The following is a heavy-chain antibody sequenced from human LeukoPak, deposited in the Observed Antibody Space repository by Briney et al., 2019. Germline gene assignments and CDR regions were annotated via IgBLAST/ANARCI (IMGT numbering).Heavy chain of an antibody. Sequence: GGSLRLSCAASGFTFSRYWMSWVRQAPGKGLQWVANIKPDGSEKYYVDSVKGRFTISRDNAKNSLYLQMNSLRAEDTAVYYCAKNQDWPGGGLDYWGQGTLVTVSS. J-gene: IGHJ4*02. CDR2: IKPDGSEK. CDR3: AKNQDWPGGGLDY. V-gene: IGHV3-7*02. CDR1: GFTFSRYW. D-gene: IGHD3-9*01.